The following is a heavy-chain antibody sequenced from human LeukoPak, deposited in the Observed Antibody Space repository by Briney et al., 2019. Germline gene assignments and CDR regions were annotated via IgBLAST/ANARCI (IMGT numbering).Heavy chain of an antibody. V-gene: IGHV1-18*01. D-gene: IGHD5-12*01. CDR3: ASQYFRGYSGYDDAFDI. Sequence: GASVKVSCKASGYTFTSYGISWVRQAPGQGLEWMGWISAYNGNTNYAQKLQGRVTMTTDTSTSTAYMELRSLRSDDTAVYYCASQYFRGYSGYDDAFDIWGQGTMATVSS. J-gene: IGHJ3*02. CDR2: ISAYNGNT. CDR1: GYTFTSYG.